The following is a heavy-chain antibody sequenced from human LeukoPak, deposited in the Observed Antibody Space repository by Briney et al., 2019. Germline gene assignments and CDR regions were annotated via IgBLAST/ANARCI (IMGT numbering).Heavy chain of an antibody. D-gene: IGHD3-10*01. CDR3: AGGSRGGVLDS. CDR2: ISGTGTYI. Sequence: GGSLRLSCAASGFTFSSYWMHWVRQAPGKGLVWASSISGTGTYIYYADSVKGRFTISRDNAKNSLYLQMNSLRAEDTAVYYCAGGSRGGVLDSWGQGTLVTVSS. V-gene: IGHV3-21*01. CDR1: GFTFSSYW. J-gene: IGHJ5*01.